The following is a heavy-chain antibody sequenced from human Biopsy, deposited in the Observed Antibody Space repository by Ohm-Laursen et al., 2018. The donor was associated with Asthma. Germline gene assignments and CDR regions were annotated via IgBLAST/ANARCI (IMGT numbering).Heavy chain of an antibody. CDR2: IHYSGST. CDR1: GASIKTDDHY. D-gene: IGHD6-19*01. J-gene: IGHJ5*02. Sequence: TLSLTWTVSGASIKTDDHYWSWLRQPPGKGLEWFGFIHYSGSTSYNPSLKGGVTIPVDTSKNQFSLKLSSVTAADTAVYYCARASVAASSNWFDPWGQGTLATVSS. V-gene: IGHV4-30-4*01. CDR3: ARASVAASSNWFDP.